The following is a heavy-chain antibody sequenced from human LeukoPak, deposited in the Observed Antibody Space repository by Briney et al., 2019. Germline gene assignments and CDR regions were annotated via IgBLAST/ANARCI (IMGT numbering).Heavy chain of an antibody. Sequence: ASVKVSCKASGFTFTNYFMHWLRQAPGQGLEWMGIISPNGDSSDYAQKFQGRLTMARDTSTTTLYMELSGLRSEDTAIYYCARADDQDFDSWGQGTLVTVSS. V-gene: IGHV1-46*01. CDR3: ARADDQDFDS. D-gene: IGHD3-3*01. J-gene: IGHJ4*02. CDR2: ISPNGDSS. CDR1: GFTFTNYF.